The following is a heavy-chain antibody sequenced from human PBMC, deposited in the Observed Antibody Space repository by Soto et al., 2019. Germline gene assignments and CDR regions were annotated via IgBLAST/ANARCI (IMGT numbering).Heavy chain of an antibody. J-gene: IGHJ6*02. V-gene: IGHV3-30-3*01. CDR2: ISYDGSNK. CDR3: ARRARATSRWDYYYYGMDV. CDR1: GFTFSSYA. Sequence: GGSLRLSCAASGFTFSSYAMHWVRQAPGKGLEWVAVISYDGSNKYYADSVKGRFTISRDNSKNTLYLQMNSLRAEDTAVYYCARRARATSRWDYYYYGMDVWGQGTTVTVSS.